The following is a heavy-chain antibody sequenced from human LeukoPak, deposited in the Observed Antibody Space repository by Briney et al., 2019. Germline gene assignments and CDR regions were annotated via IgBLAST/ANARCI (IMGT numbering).Heavy chain of an antibody. CDR2: ISYDGTIR. Sequence: GGSLRLSCAASGLTFSSYGMHWVRQAPGKGLEWVAVISYDGTIRNYADSVKGRFTISRDNSKNSLYLQMNSLTAEDTAQYYCAKGGCSSTTCYLANPWGQGTLVTVSS. V-gene: IGHV3-30*18. CDR1: GLTFSSYG. CDR3: AKGGCSSTTCYLANP. J-gene: IGHJ5*02. D-gene: IGHD2-2*01.